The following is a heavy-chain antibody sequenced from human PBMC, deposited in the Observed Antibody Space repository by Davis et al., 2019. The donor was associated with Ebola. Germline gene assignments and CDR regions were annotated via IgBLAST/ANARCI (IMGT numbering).Heavy chain of an antibody. Sequence: SVKVSCKASGGTFSSYAISWVRQAPGQGLEWMGGIIPILGTANYAQKFQGRVTITADESTSTAYMELSSLRSEDTAVYYCAGGGYDFWSVIDYWGQGTLVTVSS. CDR3: AGGGYDFWSVIDY. V-gene: IGHV1-69*13. J-gene: IGHJ4*02. CDR2: IIPILGTA. CDR1: GGTFSSYA. D-gene: IGHD3-3*01.